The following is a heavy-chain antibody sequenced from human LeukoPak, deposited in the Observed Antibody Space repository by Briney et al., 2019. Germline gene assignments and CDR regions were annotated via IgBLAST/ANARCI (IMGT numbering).Heavy chain of an antibody. V-gene: IGHV4-4*02. D-gene: IGHD2-15*01. CDR3: AREGSRRLYMDV. J-gene: IGHJ6*03. Sequence: SETLSLTCAVSGGSISTRNWWTWGRQSPDKGLEWIGEIYHNGSTNYNPSLKSRVTISVENSKNHFSLRLTSLTAADTAVYYCAREGSRRLYMDVWGRGTTITVSS. CDR1: GGSISTRNW. CDR2: IYHNGST.